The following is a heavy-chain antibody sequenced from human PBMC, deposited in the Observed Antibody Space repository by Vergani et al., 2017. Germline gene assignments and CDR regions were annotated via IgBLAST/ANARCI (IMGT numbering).Heavy chain of an antibody. J-gene: IGHJ4*02. Sequence: QVQLQESVPGLVKPSQTLSLTCSVPVDSISSSEYYWNWIRQTPGKGLEWIGYIYDTGSTYYNPSLESRLSISIDTSKNQFSLNLRSVTAADTAVYYCARGISGYYDGSGYYTDVDQWSQGTLVTVSS. CDR1: VDSISSSEYY. CDR3: ARGISGYYDGSGYYTDVDQ. D-gene: IGHD3-3*01. V-gene: IGHV4-30-4*08. CDR2: IYDTGST.